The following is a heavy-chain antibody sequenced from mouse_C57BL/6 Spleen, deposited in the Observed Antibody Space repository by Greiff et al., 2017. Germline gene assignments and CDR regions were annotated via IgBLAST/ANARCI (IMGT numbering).Heavy chain of an antibody. J-gene: IGHJ4*01. Sequence: QVQLKESGPELVKPGASVKISCKASGYTFTDYYINWVKQRPGQGLEWIGWIFPGSGSTYYNEKFKGKATLTVDKSSSTAYMLLSSLTSEDSAVYFCAKIYYYGSSYVEAMDYWGQGTSVTVSS. D-gene: IGHD1-1*01. CDR1: GYTFTDYY. CDR2: IFPGSGST. CDR3: AKIYYYGSSYVEAMDY. V-gene: IGHV1-75*01.